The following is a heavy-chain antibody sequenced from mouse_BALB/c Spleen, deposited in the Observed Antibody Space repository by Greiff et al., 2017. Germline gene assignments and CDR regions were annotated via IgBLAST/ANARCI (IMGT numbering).Heavy chain of an antibody. Sequence: EVQRVESGGGLVKPGGSLKLSCAASGFTFSSYAMSWVRQTPEKRLEWVASISSGGSTYYPDSVKGRFTISRDNARNILYLQMSSLRSEDTAMYYCARDGSSPYYFDYWGQGTTLTVSS. J-gene: IGHJ2*01. D-gene: IGHD1-1*01. CDR2: ISSGGST. CDR1: GFTFSSYA. CDR3: ARDGSSPYYFDY. V-gene: IGHV5-6-5*01.